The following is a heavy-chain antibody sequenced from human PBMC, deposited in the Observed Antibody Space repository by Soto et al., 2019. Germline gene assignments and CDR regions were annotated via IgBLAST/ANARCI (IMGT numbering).Heavy chain of an antibody. CDR2: IRSKAYGGTT. D-gene: IGHD3-10*01. CDR1: GFTFGDYA. V-gene: IGHV3-49*03. J-gene: IGHJ6*02. Sequence: GGSLRLSCTASGFTFGDYAMSWFRQAPGKGLEWVGFIRSKAYGGTTEYAASVKGRFTISRDDSKSIAYLQMNSLKTEDTAVYYCTRDGSGSYLHYYGMDVWGQGTTVTVPS. CDR3: TRDGSGSYLHYYGMDV.